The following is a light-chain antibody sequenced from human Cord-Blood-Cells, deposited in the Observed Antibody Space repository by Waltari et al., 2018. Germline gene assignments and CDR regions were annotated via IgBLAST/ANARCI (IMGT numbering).Light chain of an antibody. J-gene: IGLJ2*01. V-gene: IGLV2-23*01. CDR1: SSDVGSYNL. Sequence: QSALTQPAPVSGSPGKSITISCTGTSSDVGSYNLVSWYQKHPGKAPKRMIYEGSKRPSGVSNRFSGSKSGNTASLTISGLQAEDEADYYCCSYAGSSTVVFGGGTKLTVL. CDR3: CSYAGSSTVV. CDR2: EGS.